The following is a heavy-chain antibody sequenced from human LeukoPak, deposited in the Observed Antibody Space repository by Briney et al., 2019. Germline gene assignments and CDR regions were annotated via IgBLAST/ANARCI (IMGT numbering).Heavy chain of an antibody. CDR1: GFTFSIYD. V-gene: IGHV3-13*04. J-gene: IGHJ4*02. CDR2: VGKTAGDT. D-gene: IGHD6-13*01. Sequence: GGSLRLSCAASGFTFSIYDMHWVRQATGKGLEWVSGVGKTAGDTYYSGSVKGRFTISRENAENSVYLEMNSLEVGDTAVYYCARGAAGFDYWGQGTLVSVSS. CDR3: ARGAAGFDY.